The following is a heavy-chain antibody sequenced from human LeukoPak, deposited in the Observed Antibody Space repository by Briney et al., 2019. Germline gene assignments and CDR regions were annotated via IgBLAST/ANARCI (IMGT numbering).Heavy chain of an antibody. CDR1: GGSISSSNW. V-gene: IGHV4-4*02. CDR3: ARASSGWHYFDY. J-gene: IGHJ4*02. D-gene: IGHD6-19*01. CDR2: IYHSGST. Sequence: SETLSLTCTVSGGSISSSNWWSWVRQPPGKGLEWIGEIYHSGSTNYNPSLKSRVTISVDKSKNQFSLKLSSVTAAGTAVYYCARASSGWHYFDYWGQGTLVTVSS.